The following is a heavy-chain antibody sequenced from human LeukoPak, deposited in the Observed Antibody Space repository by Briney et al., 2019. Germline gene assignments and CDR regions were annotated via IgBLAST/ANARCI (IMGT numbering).Heavy chain of an antibody. Sequence: PRASVKVSCKASGGTFSSYAISWVRQAPGQGLEWMGWISAYNGNTNYAQKLQGRVTMTTDTSTSTAYMELRSLRSDDTAVYYCARAHGYDSSGYSEAYFDYWGQGTLVTVSS. CDR2: ISAYNGNT. D-gene: IGHD3-22*01. J-gene: IGHJ4*02. V-gene: IGHV1-18*01. CDR1: GGTFSSYA. CDR3: ARAHGYDSSGYSEAYFDY.